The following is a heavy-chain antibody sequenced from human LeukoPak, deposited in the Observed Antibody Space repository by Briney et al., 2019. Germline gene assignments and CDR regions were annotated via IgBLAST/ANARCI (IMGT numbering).Heavy chain of an antibody. CDR1: GFTFSSYA. Sequence: GGSLRLSCAASGFTFSSYAMHWVRQAPGKGLEWVAVISYDGSNRYYADSVKGRFTISRDNSKNTLYLQMNSLRAEDTAVYYCASSSGWFDYWGQGTMVTVSS. CDR2: ISYDGSNR. V-gene: IGHV3-30*14. D-gene: IGHD6-19*01. J-gene: IGHJ4*02. CDR3: ASSSGWFDY.